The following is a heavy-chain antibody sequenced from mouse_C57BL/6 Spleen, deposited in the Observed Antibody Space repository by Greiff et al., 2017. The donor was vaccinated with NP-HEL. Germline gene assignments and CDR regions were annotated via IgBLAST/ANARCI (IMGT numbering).Heavy chain of an antibody. CDR2: INPGSGGT. CDR3: ARGGRNGSSYFYAMDY. CDR1: GYAFTNYL. D-gene: IGHD1-1*01. Sequence: QVQLQQSGAELVRPGTSVKVSCKASGYAFTNYLIEWVKQRPGQGLEWIGVINPGSGGTNYNEKFKGKATMTADKSSSTAYMQLSSLTSEDSAVYFGARGGRNGSSYFYAMDYWGQGTSVTVSS. J-gene: IGHJ4*01. V-gene: IGHV1-54*01.